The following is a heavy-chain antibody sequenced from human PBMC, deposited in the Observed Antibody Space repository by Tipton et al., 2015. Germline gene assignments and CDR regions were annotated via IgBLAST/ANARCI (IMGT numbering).Heavy chain of an antibody. V-gene: IGHV3-43*01. CDR3: AKDMCSRTSCYTPYFYYGMDV. CDR1: GFTFDSYT. Sequence: GSLRLSCATSGFTFDSYTMHWVRQVPGKGLEWVSLITWENRTSYAASVQGRFTISREHNKNSLFLQMNSLRTEDTALYYCAKDMCSRTSCYTPYFYYGMDVWGQGTTVTVSS. D-gene: IGHD2-2*02. J-gene: IGHJ6*02. CDR2: ITWENRT.